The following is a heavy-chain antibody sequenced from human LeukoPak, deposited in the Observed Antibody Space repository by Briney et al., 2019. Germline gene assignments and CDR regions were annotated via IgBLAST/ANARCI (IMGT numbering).Heavy chain of an antibody. J-gene: IGHJ4*02. CDR1: GFIFGSYG. Sequence: GGSLRLSCVASGFIFGSYGIQWVRQAPGKGLEWVAIIWYNGGNKYYTDSVRGRFTVSRDNSKNTAWLQMDSLRVEDTAVYYCARGQRGSYYFDYWGQGTLVTVSS. CDR3: ARGQRGSYYFDY. CDR2: IWYNGGNK. V-gene: IGHV3-33*01. D-gene: IGHD1-26*01.